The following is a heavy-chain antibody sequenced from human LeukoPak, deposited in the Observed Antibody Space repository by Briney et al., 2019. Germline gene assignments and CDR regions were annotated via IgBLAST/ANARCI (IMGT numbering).Heavy chain of an antibody. CDR3: VRDRGIASTGGYGMDV. V-gene: IGHV3-33*01. J-gene: IGHJ6*02. D-gene: IGHD6-13*01. CDR1: GFTFSNFG. CDR2: IWYDGSNK. Sequence: PGRSLRLSCAASGFTFSNFGMHWVRQAPGKGLDWVAIIWYDGSNKYYADSVKGRFTISRDNSKNTLYLQMNSLRAEDTAVYYCVRDRGIASTGGYGMDVWGQGTTVTVSS.